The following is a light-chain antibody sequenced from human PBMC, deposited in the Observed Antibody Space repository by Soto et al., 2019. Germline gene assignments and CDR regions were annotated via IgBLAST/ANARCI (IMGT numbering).Light chain of an antibody. CDR2: DVT. CDR1: SSDVGGYNC. V-gene: IGLV2-11*01. CDR3: CSHSASYTFV. J-gene: IGLJ1*01. Sequence: QFVLTQPRSVSGSPGQSVTISCTGTSSDVGGYNCVSWYQQHPGKAPQLIIYDVTQRPSGVPDRFSGSKSGNTASLSISGLQAEDEADYYCCSHSASYTFVFGTGTKVT.